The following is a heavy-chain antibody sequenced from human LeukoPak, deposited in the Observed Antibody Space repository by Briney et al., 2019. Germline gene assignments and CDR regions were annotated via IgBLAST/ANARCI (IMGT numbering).Heavy chain of an antibody. J-gene: IGHJ4*02. D-gene: IGHD6-13*01. CDR3: ARGWGGSSWPFDY. Sequence: GGSLRLSCTGSGFTFSTFALHWVRQAPGEGLEWVAFISYNVSYYDYSDSVKGRFTISRDNSKNTLYLQMNSLRPEDAAVYYCARGWGGSSWPFDYWGQGTLVTVSS. CDR2: ISYNVSYY. V-gene: IGHV3-30*04. CDR1: GFTFSTFA.